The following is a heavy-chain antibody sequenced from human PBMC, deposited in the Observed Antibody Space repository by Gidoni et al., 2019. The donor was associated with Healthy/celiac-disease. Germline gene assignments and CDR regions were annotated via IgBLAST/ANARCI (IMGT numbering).Heavy chain of an antibody. CDR2: ISGSGGST. Sequence: EVQLLESGGGLVQPGGSLRLSCAASGFTFSSYAMSWVRQAPGKGLEWVSAISGSGGSTYYADSVKGRFTISRDNSKNTLYLQMNSLRAEDTAVYYCAKDLNYCSGGSCYAGNWFDPWGQGTLVTVSS. J-gene: IGHJ5*02. CDR1: GFTFSSYA. V-gene: IGHV3-23*01. D-gene: IGHD2-15*01. CDR3: AKDLNYCSGGSCYAGNWFDP.